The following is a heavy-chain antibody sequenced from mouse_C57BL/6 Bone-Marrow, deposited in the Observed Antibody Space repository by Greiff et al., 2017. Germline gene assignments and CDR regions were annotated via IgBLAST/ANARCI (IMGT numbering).Heavy chain of an antibody. J-gene: IGHJ1*03. V-gene: IGHV1-80*01. D-gene: IGHD3-3*01. Sequence: QVQLQQSGAELVKPGASVKISCKASGYAFSSYWMNWVKQRPGKGLEWIGQIYPGDGDTNYNGKFKGKATLTADKSSSTAYMQLSSLTSEDSAVYFCAEEGLYYGYFDVWGTGTTVTVSS. CDR2: IYPGDGDT. CDR3: AEEGLYYGYFDV. CDR1: GYAFSSYW.